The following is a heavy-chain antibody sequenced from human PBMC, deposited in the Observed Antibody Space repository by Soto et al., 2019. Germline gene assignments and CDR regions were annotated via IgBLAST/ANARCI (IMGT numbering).Heavy chain of an antibody. D-gene: IGHD3-10*01. J-gene: IGHJ6*03. CDR1: GFTFSSYG. CDR2: IWYDGSNK. CDR3: ARQVGVDGSCGSYYYYMDV. V-gene: IGHV3-33*01. Sequence: QVQLVESGGGVVQPGRSLRLSCAASGFTFSSYGMHWVRQAPGKGLEWVAVIWYDGSNKYYADSVKGRFTISRDNSKNTLYLQMSSLRAEDTAVYYCARQVGVDGSCGSYYYYMDVWGKGTTVTVSS.